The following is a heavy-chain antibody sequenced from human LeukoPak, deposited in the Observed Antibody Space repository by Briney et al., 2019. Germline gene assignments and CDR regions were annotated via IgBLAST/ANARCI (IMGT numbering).Heavy chain of an antibody. CDR3: ARDHGVTMIVVVGFDY. Sequence: SETLSLTCTVSGYSISSGYYWGCIRQPPGKGLEWIASIYHSGSTYYNPSLKSRVTISVDTSKNQFSLKLSSVTAADTAVYYCARDHGVTMIVVVGFDYWGQGTLVTVSS. D-gene: IGHD3-22*01. CDR2: IYHSGST. V-gene: IGHV4-38-2*02. J-gene: IGHJ4*02. CDR1: GYSISSGYY.